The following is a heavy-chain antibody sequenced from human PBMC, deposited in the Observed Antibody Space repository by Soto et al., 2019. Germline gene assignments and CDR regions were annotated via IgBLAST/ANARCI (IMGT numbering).Heavy chain of an antibody. J-gene: IGHJ4*02. CDR3: AKGRGGSGSLTPRVDF. CDR2: IIGGGDTT. CDR1: GFTFNNYA. D-gene: IGHD3-10*01. V-gene: IGHV3-23*01. Sequence: EVQLLESGGGLVQPGGSLRLSCAASGFTFNNYAMTWVRQAPGKGLEWVSAIIGGGDTTSYADSVKGRFTVSRDGSKNTLYLKMSRLRAEDTALYYCAKGRGGSGSLTPRVDFWGQGTLVTVSS.